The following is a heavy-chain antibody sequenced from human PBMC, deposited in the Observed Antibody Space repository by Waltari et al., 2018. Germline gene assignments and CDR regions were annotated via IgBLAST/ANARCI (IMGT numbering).Heavy chain of an antibody. D-gene: IGHD6-19*01. CDR2: IYTSGST. CDR1: GGSISSYY. V-gene: IGHV4-4*07. J-gene: IGHJ5*02. Sequence: QVQLQESGPGLVKPSETLSLTCTVSGGSISSYYWSWIRQPAGQGLEWIGRIYTSGSTNYNPSLKSRVTMSVDTSKNQFSMKLSSVTAADTAVYYCARAKFTEGIAVAGTIWFDPWGQGTLVTVSS. CDR3: ARAKFTEGIAVAGTIWFDP.